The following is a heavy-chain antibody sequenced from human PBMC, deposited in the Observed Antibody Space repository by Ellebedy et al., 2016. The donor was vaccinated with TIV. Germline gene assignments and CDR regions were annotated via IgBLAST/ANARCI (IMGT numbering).Heavy chain of an antibody. CDR3: ARGASLYGDYVFDY. Sequence: GESLKISCEASGFTFSSHGMNWVRQAPGKGLEWVAVISYEGSDKYYVDSVKGRFTISRDNSKNTVYLQMNSLRAEDTAVYYCARGASLYGDYVFDYWGRGTLVTVSS. D-gene: IGHD4-17*01. J-gene: IGHJ4*02. CDR1: GFTFSSHG. V-gene: IGHV3-30*03. CDR2: ISYEGSDK.